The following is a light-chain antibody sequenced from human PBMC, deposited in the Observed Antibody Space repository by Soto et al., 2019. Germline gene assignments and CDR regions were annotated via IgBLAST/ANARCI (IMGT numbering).Light chain of an antibody. CDR2: DGS. J-gene: IGKJ2*01. CDR1: QSVSVW. V-gene: IGKV1-5*01. CDR3: QQYKSSSPYT. Sequence: DIQMTQSPSTLSASVGDRVTITCRASQSVSVWLAWYQHKPGEAPKLLIYDGSSLESGVPSRFSGSGSRTEFTLTISSLQPDDFAIYYCQQYKSSSPYTFGQGTKLEI.